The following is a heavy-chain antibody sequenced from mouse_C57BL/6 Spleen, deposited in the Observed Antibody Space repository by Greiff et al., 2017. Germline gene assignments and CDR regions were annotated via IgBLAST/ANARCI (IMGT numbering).Heavy chain of an antibody. V-gene: IGHV14-2*01. J-gene: IGHJ2*01. CDR2: IDPEDGET. CDR1: GFNIKDYY. CDR3: AGYSNYVDYYFDY. Sequence: AQLKESGAELVKPGASVKLSCTASGFNIKDYYMHWVKQRTEQGLEWIGRIDPEDGETKYAPKFQGKATITADTSSNTAYLQLSSLTSEDTAVYYCAGYSNYVDYYFDYWGQGTTLTVSS. D-gene: IGHD2-5*01.